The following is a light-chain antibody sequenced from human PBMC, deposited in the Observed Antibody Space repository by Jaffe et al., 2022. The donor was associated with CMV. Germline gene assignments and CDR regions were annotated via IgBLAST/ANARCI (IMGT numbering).Light chain of an antibody. Sequence: EVVLTQSPDFQSVTPKEKVTITCRASQGIGNSLHWYQQKPNQSPKLLIKYASQSFSGVPSRFSGSGSGTDFTLTISSLEAEDAATYYCQQSGTLPFTFGPGTKVDIK. V-gene: IGKV6-21*01. CDR1: QGIGNS. CDR3: QQSGTLPFT. CDR2: YAS. J-gene: IGKJ3*01.